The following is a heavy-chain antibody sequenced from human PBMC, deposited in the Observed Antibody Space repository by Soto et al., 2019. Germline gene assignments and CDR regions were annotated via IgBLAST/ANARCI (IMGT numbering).Heavy chain of an antibody. CDR2: IHYSGST. J-gene: IGHJ4*02. D-gene: IGHD1-26*01. Sequence: PSETLSLTCVVSGYSISSDNCWVLIRQAPGKGLEWIGYIHYSGSTYSNPALKSRLTMSVDTPKNQFSLKLNSVTAVDTAVYYCATKDNGKYYFDYWGQGTLVTVSA. CDR3: ATKDNGKYYFDY. CDR1: GYSISSDNC. V-gene: IGHV4-28*01.